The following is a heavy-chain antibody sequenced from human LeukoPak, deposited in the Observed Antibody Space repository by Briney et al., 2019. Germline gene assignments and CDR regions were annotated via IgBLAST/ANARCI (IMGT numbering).Heavy chain of an antibody. D-gene: IGHD4-17*01. J-gene: IGHJ3*02. Sequence: SETLSLTCTVSGGSISSGDYYWSWIRQPPGKGLEWIGEINHSGSTNYNPSLKSRVTISVDTSKNQFSLKLSSVTAADTAVYYCAKVGTTMTALYAFDIWGQGTMVIVSS. CDR3: AKVGTTMTALYAFDI. CDR2: INHSGST. V-gene: IGHV4-39*07. CDR1: GGSISSGDYY.